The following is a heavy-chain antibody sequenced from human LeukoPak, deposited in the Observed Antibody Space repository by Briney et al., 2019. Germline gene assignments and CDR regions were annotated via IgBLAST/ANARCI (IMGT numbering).Heavy chain of an antibody. J-gene: IGHJ4*02. D-gene: IGHD1-20*01. Sequence: GGSLRLSCAASGFTLSSYSMSWVRQAPGKGLEWVSAISSSGGSTDYTDSVKGRFTISRDNSENTLYLQMNSLRAEDTAVYYCAKKMSITAASQVDYWGQGTLVTVSS. CDR1: GFTLSSYS. V-gene: IGHV3-23*01. CDR2: ISSSGGST. CDR3: AKKMSITAASQVDY.